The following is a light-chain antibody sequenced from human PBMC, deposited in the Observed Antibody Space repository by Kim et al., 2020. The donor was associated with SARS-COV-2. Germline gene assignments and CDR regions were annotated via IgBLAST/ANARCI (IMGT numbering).Light chain of an antibody. Sequence: SYELTQPSSVSVSPGQTARITCSGDVLAKKYARWFQQKPGQAPVLVIYKDSERPSGIPERFSGSSSGTTVTLTISGAQVEDEADYYCYSAADNTWVFGGGTQQTVL. CDR2: KDS. CDR3: YSAADNTWV. J-gene: IGLJ3*02. V-gene: IGLV3-27*01. CDR1: VLAKKY.